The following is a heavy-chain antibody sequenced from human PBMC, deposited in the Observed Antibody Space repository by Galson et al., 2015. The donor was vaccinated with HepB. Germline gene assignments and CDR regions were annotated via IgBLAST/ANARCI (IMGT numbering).Heavy chain of an antibody. Sequence: WIGWVRQMPGKGLEWMAIIYPGDSETRYSPSFQGQVTISVDKFISTAYLQWSSLKASDTAMYYCARHSTDVYDSSPTNYYYYYMDVWGKGTTVTVSS. CDR2: IYPGDSET. D-gene: IGHD3-22*01. CDR1: W. J-gene: IGHJ6*03. V-gene: IGHV5-51*01. CDR3: ARHSTDVYDSSPTNYYYYYMDV.